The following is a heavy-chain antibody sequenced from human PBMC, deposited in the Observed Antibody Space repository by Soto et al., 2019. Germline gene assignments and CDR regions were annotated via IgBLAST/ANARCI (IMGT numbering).Heavy chain of an antibody. CDR1: GFTFSNHR. D-gene: IGHD3-16*02. J-gene: IGHJ4*02. Sequence: EVQLVESGGGIVQPGGSLRLSCAASGFTFSNHRLHWVRQAPGKGLVWVSRINSDGSRTSYADSVKGRFTVSRDNAKNTLDLQMNSRRAEDTAVYYCGIDRFTYFVEFSLFGYWGQGSLITVS. CDR2: INSDGSRT. CDR3: GIDRFTYFVEFSLFGY. V-gene: IGHV3-74*01.